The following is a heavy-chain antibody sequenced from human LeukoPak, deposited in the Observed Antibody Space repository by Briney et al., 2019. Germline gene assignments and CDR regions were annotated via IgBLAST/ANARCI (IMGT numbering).Heavy chain of an antibody. D-gene: IGHD5-18*01. V-gene: IGHV4-39*02. CDR3: ARRVDTTRGYYYFYMDV. CDR1: GGSISSIGYF. J-gene: IGHJ6*03. Sequence: PSETLSLTCSVSGGSISSIGYFWDWFRQSPGKGPEWIGTIYDSGTKYYNPSLKSRVTISVDTSKTHLSLRLSSVTAADTAVYYCARRVDTTRGYYYFYMDVWGKGTTVTVSS. CDR2: IYDSGTK.